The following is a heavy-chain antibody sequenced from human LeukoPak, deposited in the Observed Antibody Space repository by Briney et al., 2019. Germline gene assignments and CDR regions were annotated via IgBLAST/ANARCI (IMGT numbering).Heavy chain of an antibody. J-gene: IGHJ5*02. CDR2: INHSGST. D-gene: IGHD2-15*01. Sequence: SETLSLTCAVYGGSFSGYYWSWIRQPPGKGLEWVGEINHSGSTNYNPSLKSRVTISVDTSKNQFSLKLSSVTAADTAVYYCVRERAGYCSGGSCYSGWFDPWGQGTLVTVSS. V-gene: IGHV4-34*01. CDR1: GGSFSGYY. CDR3: VRERAGYCSGGSCYSGWFDP.